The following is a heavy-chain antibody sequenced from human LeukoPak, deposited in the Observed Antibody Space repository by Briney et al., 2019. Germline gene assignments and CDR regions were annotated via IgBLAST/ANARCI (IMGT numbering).Heavy chain of an antibody. CDR1: GGSISSYY. CDR3: ARRNYYYYGLDV. Sequence: SETLSLTCTVSGGSISSYYWSWIRQPPGKGLEWIGYIYYSGGTNYNPSLKSRVTISVHTSKNQFSLNLSSVTAADTAVYYCARRNYYYYGLDVWGQGTTVTVSS. CDR2: IYYSGGT. J-gene: IGHJ6*02. V-gene: IGHV4-59*08.